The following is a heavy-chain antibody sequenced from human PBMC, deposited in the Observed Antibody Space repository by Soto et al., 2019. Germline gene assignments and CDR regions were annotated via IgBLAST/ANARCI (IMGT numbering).Heavy chain of an antibody. Sequence: GGSLRLSCAASGFTVSSNYMSWVRQAPGKGLEWVSVIYSGGSTYYADSVKGRFTISRDNSKNTLYLQMNSLRAEDTAVYYCGREENYYDSSGYYGSGFDPWGQGTLVTVSS. J-gene: IGHJ5*02. CDR2: IYSGGST. D-gene: IGHD3-22*01. V-gene: IGHV3-53*01. CDR1: GFTVSSNY. CDR3: GREENYYDSSGYYGSGFDP.